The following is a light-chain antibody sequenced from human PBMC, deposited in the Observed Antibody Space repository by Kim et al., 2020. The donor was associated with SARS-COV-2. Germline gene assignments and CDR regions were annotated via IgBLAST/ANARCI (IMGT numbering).Light chain of an antibody. CDR2: GAS. CDR3: QQYAYWRA. J-gene: IGKJ5*01. V-gene: IGKV3-15*01. CDR1: QSISSS. Sequence: SPGERAILSCKASQSISSSLAWYQQKPGQAPRVLIYGASARATGVPARFSGSGSGTEFTLTISNLQSEDFAVYYCQQYAYWRAFGQGTRLEIK.